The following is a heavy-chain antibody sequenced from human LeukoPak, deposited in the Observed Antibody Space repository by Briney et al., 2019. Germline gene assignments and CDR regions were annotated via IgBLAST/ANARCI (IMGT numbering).Heavy chain of an antibody. J-gene: IGHJ3*02. CDR2: ISGSGGST. CDR1: GFTFSSYA. D-gene: IGHD2-2*02. CDR3: GGDGVVVPAAISWGTFDI. V-gene: IGHV3-23*01. Sequence: GGSLRLSCAASGFTFSSYAMSWVRQAPGKGLEWVSAISGSGGSTYYADSVKGRFTISRDNYKNTVYLQMNSLRAEDTAVYYCGGDGVVVPAAISWGTFDIWGQGTMVIVSS.